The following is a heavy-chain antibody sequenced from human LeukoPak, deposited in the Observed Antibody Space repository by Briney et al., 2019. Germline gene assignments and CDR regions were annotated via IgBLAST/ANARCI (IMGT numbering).Heavy chain of an antibody. Sequence: GGSLRLSCAASGFTFSSYGMHWVRQAPGKGLEWVAVISYDGSNKYCADSVKGRFTISRDNSKNTLYLQMNSLRAEDTAVYYCAKKSKGYSYSWDYFDYWGQGTLVTVSS. CDR2: ISYDGSNK. V-gene: IGHV3-30*18. CDR3: AKKSKGYSYSWDYFDY. CDR1: GFTFSSYG. J-gene: IGHJ4*02. D-gene: IGHD5-18*01.